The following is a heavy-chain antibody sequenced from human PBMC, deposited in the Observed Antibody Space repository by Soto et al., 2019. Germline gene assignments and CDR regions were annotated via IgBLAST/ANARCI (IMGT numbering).Heavy chain of an antibody. V-gene: IGHV1-2*04. Sequence: ASVKVSCKASGYTFTGYYMHWVRQAPGQGLEWMGWINPNSGGTNYAQKFQGWVTMTRDTSISTAYMQLNSVPPEDTFVYYCARDDTAMVSTRMDVWGQGTTVTVSS. CDR3: ARDDTAMVSTRMDV. J-gene: IGHJ6*02. CDR2: INPNSGGT. D-gene: IGHD5-18*01. CDR1: GYTFTGYY.